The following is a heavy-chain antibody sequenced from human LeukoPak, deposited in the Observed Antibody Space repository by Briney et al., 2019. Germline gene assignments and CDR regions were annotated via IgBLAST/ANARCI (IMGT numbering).Heavy chain of an antibody. Sequence: ASVKVSCKASGYTFTSYGISWVRQASGQGLEWTGWISAYNGNTNYAQKLQGRVTMTTDTSTSTAYMELRSLRSDDTAVYYCARGSWYSSRWSPRNYYYYYMDVWGKGTTVTVSS. J-gene: IGHJ6*03. CDR1: GYTFTSYG. CDR3: ARGSWYSSRWSPRNYYYYYMDV. CDR2: ISAYNGNT. V-gene: IGHV1-18*01. D-gene: IGHD6-13*01.